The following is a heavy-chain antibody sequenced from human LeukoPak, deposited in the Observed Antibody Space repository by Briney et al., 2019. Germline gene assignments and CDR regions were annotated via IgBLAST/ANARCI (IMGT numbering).Heavy chain of an antibody. Sequence: GGSLRLSCAASGFTFSSYSMNWVRQAPGKGLEWVSYISSSSSTIYYADSVKGRFTISRDNAKNSLYLQMNSLRAEDTSVYYCARGETYYYDSSGGDYWGQGTLVTVSS. D-gene: IGHD3-22*01. CDR2: ISSSSSTI. J-gene: IGHJ4*02. CDR1: GFTFSSYS. V-gene: IGHV3-48*04. CDR3: ARGETYYYDSSGGDY.